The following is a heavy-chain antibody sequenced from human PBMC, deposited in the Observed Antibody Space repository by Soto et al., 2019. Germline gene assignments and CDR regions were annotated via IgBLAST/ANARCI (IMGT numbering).Heavy chain of an antibody. J-gene: IGHJ4*02. CDR2: IKGDGTNT. V-gene: IGHV3-74*01. Sequence: EVQLVESGGGLVQFGGSLRLSCAASGFTFSSYWMHWVRQVPGKGLVWVSRIKGDGTNTGYADSVKDRFTISRDNVKNTLYLQMNSLRAEDTAVYYCARGLSGYYGFDYWGQGTLVTVSS. CDR1: GFTFSSYW. CDR3: ARGLSGYYGFDY. D-gene: IGHD5-12*01.